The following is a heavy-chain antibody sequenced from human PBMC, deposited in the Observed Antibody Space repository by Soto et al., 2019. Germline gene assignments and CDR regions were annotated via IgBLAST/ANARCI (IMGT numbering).Heavy chain of an antibody. V-gene: IGHV4-39*01. J-gene: IGHJ5*01. CDR3: ARQAPEFGSSGYFDS. CDR1: GDPITSRFHY. Sequence: PSETLSLTCSVSGDPITSRFHYWGWIRQSPGKGLEWIGSVFFSGNTNNNQSLKSRVAISVDTSKNQFSLKLTSVTASDTAVYYCARQAPEFGSSGYFDSWGPGTLVTVSS. CDR2: VFFSGNT. D-gene: IGHD3-16*01.